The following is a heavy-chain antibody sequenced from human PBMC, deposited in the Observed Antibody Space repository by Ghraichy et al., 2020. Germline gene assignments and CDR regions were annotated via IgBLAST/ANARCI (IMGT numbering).Heavy chain of an antibody. J-gene: IGHJ4*02. Sequence: GESLNISCKGSGYSFTSYWIGWVRQMPGKGLEWMGIIYPGDSDTRYSPSFQGQVTISADKSISTAYLQWSSLKASDTAMYYCYAMVAAAGLGYWGQGTLVTVSS. CDR2: IYPGDSDT. CDR3: YAMVAAAGLGY. CDR1: GYSFTSYW. V-gene: IGHV5-51*01. D-gene: IGHD6-13*01.